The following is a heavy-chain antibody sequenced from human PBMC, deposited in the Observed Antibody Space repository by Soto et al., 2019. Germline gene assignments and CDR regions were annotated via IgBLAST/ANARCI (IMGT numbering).Heavy chain of an antibody. D-gene: IGHD3-3*01. Sequence: QVQLVQSGAEVKKPGASVKVSCKVSGYTLTELSMHWVRQAPGKGLEWMGGFDPEDGETIYAQKFQGRVTMTEDTATDTAYMELSSLRSEDTAVYYCATLITIFGVASSGNWFDPWGQGTLVTVSS. CDR2: FDPEDGET. J-gene: IGHJ5*02. CDR1: GYTLTELS. V-gene: IGHV1-24*01. CDR3: ATLITIFGVASSGNWFDP.